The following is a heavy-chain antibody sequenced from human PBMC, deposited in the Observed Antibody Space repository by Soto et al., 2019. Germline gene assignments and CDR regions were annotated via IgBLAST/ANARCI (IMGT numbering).Heavy chain of an antibody. CDR1: GFTVSSNY. CDR2: IYSGGST. V-gene: IGHV3-53*04. D-gene: IGHD5-12*01. J-gene: IGHJ6*03. Sequence: GGSLRLSCAASGFTVSSNYMSWVRQAPGKGLEWVSVIYSGGSTYYADPVKGRFTISRHNSKNTLYLQMNSLRAEDTAVYYCARSGGYSGYDPFYYYYYMDVWGKGTKVTVSS. CDR3: ARSGGYSGYDPFYYYYYMDV.